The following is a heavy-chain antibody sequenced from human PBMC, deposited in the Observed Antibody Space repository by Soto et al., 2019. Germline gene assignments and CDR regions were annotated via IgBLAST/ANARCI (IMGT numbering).Heavy chain of an antibody. CDR1: GFTFSSYA. CDR3: ARDPSYCGGDCYSTFDY. Sequence: GGSLRLSCAASGFTFSSYAMHRVRQAPGKGLEWVAVISYDGSNKYYADSVKGRFTISRDNSKNTLYLQMNSLRAEDTAVYYCARDPSYCGGDCYSTFDYWGQGTLVTVSS. V-gene: IGHV3-30-3*01. CDR2: ISYDGSNK. J-gene: IGHJ4*02. D-gene: IGHD2-21*02.